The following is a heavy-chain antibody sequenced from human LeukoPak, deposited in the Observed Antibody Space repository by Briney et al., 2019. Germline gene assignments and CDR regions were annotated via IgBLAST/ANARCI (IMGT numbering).Heavy chain of an antibody. D-gene: IGHD3-3*01. CDR1: GGSISSSSYY. J-gene: IGHJ6*03. V-gene: IGHV4-39*01. CDR3: ARQEGLRFLEWLSLYMDV. CDR2: IYYSGST. Sequence: SETLSLTCTVSGGSISSSSYYWGWIRQPPGKGLEWIGSIYYSGSTYYNPSLKSRVTISVDTSKNQFSLKLSSVTAADTAVYYGARQEGLRFLEWLSLYMDVWGKGTTVTVSS.